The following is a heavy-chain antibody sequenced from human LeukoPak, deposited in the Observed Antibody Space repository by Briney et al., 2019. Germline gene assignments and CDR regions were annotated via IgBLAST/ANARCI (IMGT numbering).Heavy chain of an antibody. CDR3: ALTESPDY. CDR2: ISWDGGST. D-gene: IGHD2/OR15-2a*01. CDR1: GFTFDDYA. Sequence: PGGSLRLSCAASGFTFDDYAMHWVRQAPGKGLEWVSLISWDGGSTYYADSVKGRFTISRDNSKNSLYLQMNSLRAEDTALYYCALTESPDYWGQGTLVTVSS. J-gene: IGHJ4*02. V-gene: IGHV3-43D*03.